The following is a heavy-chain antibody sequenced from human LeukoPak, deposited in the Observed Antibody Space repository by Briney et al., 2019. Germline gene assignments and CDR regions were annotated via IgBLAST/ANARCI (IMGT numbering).Heavy chain of an antibody. V-gene: IGHV3-7*01. CDR3: ARDKIDMITFGGVIGTFGY. D-gene: IGHD3-16*02. CDR2: IKQDGSEK. J-gene: IGHJ4*02. CDR1: GFTFSNYW. Sequence: GGSLRLSCAASGFTFSNYWMNWVRQAPGKGLEWAANIKQDGSEKYYVDSVKGRFTISRDNAKNSLYLQMNSLRAEDTAVYYCARDKIDMITFGGVIGTFGYWGQGTLVTVSS.